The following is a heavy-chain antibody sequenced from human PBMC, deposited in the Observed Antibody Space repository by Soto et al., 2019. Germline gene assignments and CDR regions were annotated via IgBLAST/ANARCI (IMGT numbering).Heavy chain of an antibody. Sequence: GGSLRLSCAASGFTFSSYSMNWVRQAPGKGLEWVSSISSSSSYIYYADSVKGRFTISRDNAKNSLNLQMNSLRAEDTAVYYCARTEGYCSGGSCYGAFDHWGQGTLVTVSS. V-gene: IGHV3-21*01. J-gene: IGHJ4*02. D-gene: IGHD2-15*01. CDR2: ISSSSSYI. CDR1: GFTFSSYS. CDR3: ARTEGYCSGGSCYGAFDH.